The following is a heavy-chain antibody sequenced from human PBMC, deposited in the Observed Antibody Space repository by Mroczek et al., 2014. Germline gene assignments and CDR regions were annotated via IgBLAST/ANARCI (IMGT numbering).Heavy chain of an antibody. J-gene: IGHJ3*02. D-gene: IGHD2-2*02. CDR1: GGSISSGGYY. CDR2: SITVGAP. Sequence: QVQLQQWGPGLVKPSQTLSLTCTVSGGSISSGGYYWSWIRQHPGKAWSGLGTSITVGAPTTTPSLKSRVTISVDTSKNQFSLKLSSVTAADTAVYYCARAEARYCSSTSCYTPSPCFDIWAKGQWSPSLQ. CDR3: ARAEARYCSSTSCYTPSPCFDI. V-gene: IGHV4-31*03.